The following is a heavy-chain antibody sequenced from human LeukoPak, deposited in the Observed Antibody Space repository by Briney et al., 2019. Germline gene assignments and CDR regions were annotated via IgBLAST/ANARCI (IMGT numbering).Heavy chain of an antibody. CDR2: IKQDGSEK. CDR1: GFTFSSYV. J-gene: IGHJ4*02. Sequence: GGSLRLSCAASGFTFSSYVMNWVRQAPGKGLEWVANIKQDGSEKYYVDSVKGRFTISRDNAKNSLYLQMNSLRAEDTAVYYCARGLGYWGQGTLVTVSS. CDR3: ARGLGY. V-gene: IGHV3-7*01.